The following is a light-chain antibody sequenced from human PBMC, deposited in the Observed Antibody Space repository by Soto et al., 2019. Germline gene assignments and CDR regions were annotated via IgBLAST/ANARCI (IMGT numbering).Light chain of an antibody. CDR2: DAS. CDR3: QQRSTWPT. J-gene: IGKJ5*01. Sequence: VVTHSPSTLPLSPAECATLSFRASKSVDFHLAWYQQKPGQAPRLLIYDASVRATGTPARFSGSGSGTAFTLTIRSLEPEDFALSYCQQRSTWPTFGQGTRLEIK. CDR1: KSVDFH. V-gene: IGKV3-11*01.